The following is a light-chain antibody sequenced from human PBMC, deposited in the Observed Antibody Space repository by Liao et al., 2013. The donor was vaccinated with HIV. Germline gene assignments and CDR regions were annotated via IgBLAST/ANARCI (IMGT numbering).Light chain of an antibody. CDR3: QAWDTTTAV. Sequence: SYELTQPPSVSVSPGQTGSITCSGDKLGEKYASWYQQKPGQSPVLVIYEDTKRPSGIPDRFSGSKSGNTATLTISGTQAMDEADYYCQAWDTTTAVFGGGTKLTVL. CDR1: KLGEKY. CDR2: EDT. V-gene: IGLV3-1*01. J-gene: IGLJ2*01.